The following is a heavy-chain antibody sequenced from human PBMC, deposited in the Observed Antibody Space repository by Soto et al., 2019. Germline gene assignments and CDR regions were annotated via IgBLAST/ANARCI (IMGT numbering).Heavy chain of an antibody. CDR3: ARVRSGRSGYFDY. V-gene: IGHV3-21*01. CDR1: GFTFSIYT. J-gene: IGHJ4*02. CDR2: ITDTSSHI. Sequence: EVQLVESGGGLVKPGGSLRLSCAASGFTFSIYTTTWVRQAPGKGLEWVSSITDTSSHIYYSDSVKGRFTVSRDNDKNSLYLQVNSLRAEDTTVYYCARVRSGRSGYFDYWGQGTLVTVSS. D-gene: IGHD2-15*01.